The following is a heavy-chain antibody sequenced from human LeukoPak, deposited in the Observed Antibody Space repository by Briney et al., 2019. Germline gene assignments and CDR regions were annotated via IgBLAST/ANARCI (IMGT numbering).Heavy chain of an antibody. CDR3: ARDTTAGSGDNWFDP. J-gene: IGHJ5*02. CDR1: GGSISSYY. CDR2: IYYSGST. Sequence: SETLSLTCTVSGGSISSYYWSWIRQPPGKGLEGVGYIYYSGSTNYNPSLKSRVTISVDTSKNQFSLKQSSVTAADTAVYYCARDTTAGSGDNWFDPWGQGNLVTVSS. V-gene: IGHV4-59*01. D-gene: IGHD3-10*01.